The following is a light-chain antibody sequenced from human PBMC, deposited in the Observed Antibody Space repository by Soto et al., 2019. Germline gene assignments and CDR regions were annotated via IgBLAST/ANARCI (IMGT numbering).Light chain of an antibody. V-gene: IGKV3-15*01. CDR1: QSVGSN. CDR2: GAS. Sequence: EIVMTQSPATLSVSPGETATLSCRASQSVGSNLAWYQQKPGQGPRLLIYGASTRATGIPARFSGSGSGTEFTLTISSLSSEHVGVYFCQQYNNWPLTFGGGTKVEIK. CDR3: QQYNNWPLT. J-gene: IGKJ4*01.